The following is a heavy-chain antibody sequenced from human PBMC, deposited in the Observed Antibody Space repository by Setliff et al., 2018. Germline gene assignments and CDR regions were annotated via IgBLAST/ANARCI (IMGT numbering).Heavy chain of an antibody. V-gene: IGHV3-66*01. J-gene: IGHJ4*02. CDR2: IYSCGST. Sequence: GGSLRLSCAASGFTFSDYNMHWVRQSPGKGLEWVSVIYSCGSTYYADSVKGRFTISRDNSKSTLYLQMNSLRPEDTAVYYCARTCSGSGCYAGLESWGQGTPVTVSS. D-gene: IGHD2-15*01. CDR3: ARTCSGSGCYAGLES. CDR1: GFTFSDYN.